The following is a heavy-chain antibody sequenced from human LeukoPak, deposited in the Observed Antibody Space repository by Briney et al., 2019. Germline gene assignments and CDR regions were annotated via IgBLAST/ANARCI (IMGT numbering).Heavy chain of an antibody. J-gene: IGHJ6*03. CDR2: ISSFGSYI. D-gene: IGHD5-18*01. CDR1: RFTFSSYS. Sequence: PGGSLRLSCAASRFTFSSYSMNWVRRAPGKGLEWVSSISSFGSYIYYADSVKGRFTISRDNSKNTLYLQMNSLRAEDTAVYYCAKAFVDTYHYYMDVWGKGTTVTVSS. V-gene: IGHV3-21*04. CDR3: AKAFVDTYHYYMDV.